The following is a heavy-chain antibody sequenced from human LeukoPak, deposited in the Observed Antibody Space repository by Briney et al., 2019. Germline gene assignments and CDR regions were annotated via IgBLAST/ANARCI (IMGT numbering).Heavy chain of an antibody. D-gene: IGHD1-14*01. V-gene: IGHV1-18*01. J-gene: IGHJ5*02. CDR1: GYTFTSYG. Sequence: ASVKVSCXASGYTFTSYGISWVRQAHGQGLEWMGWISAYNGNTNYAQKLQGRVTMTTDTSTSTAYMELRSLRSDDTAVYYCARELGEPHWFDPWGQGTLVTVSS. CDR2: ISAYNGNT. CDR3: ARELGEPHWFDP.